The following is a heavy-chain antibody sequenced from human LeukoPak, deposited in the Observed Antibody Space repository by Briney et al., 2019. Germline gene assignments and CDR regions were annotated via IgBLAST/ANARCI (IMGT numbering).Heavy chain of an antibody. J-gene: IGHJ4*02. CDR3: ARVRGSYDRLNDY. D-gene: IGHD3-22*01. CDR2: ISSSSSYI. Sequence: NPGGSLRLSCAASGFTFSSYSMNWVRQAPGKGLEWVSSISSSSSYIYYADSVKGRFTISRDNAKNSLYLQMNSLRAEDTAVYYCARVRGSYDRLNDYWGQGTLVTVSS. CDR1: GFTFSSYS. V-gene: IGHV3-21*01.